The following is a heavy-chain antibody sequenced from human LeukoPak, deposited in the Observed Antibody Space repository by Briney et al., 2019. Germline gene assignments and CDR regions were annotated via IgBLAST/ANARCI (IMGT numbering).Heavy chain of an antibody. CDR3: SREGAQGDQSAFDV. Sequence: PGGSLRLSCAASGFTFSDYILDWVRQAPGEGLEWIGRIRRKRNGYTTEFAASVKGRFTISRDDSEKSMYLHMNNVKAEDTAVYYCSREGAQGDQSAFDVWGQGTMVTVSS. CDR2: IRRKRNGYTT. CDR1: GFTFSDYI. V-gene: IGHV3-72*01. J-gene: IGHJ3*01. D-gene: IGHD2-21*01.